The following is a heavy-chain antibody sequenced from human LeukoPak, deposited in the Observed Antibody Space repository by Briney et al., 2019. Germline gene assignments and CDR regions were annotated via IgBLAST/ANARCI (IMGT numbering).Heavy chain of an antibody. CDR2: ISSSGSTI. V-gene: IGHV3-48*03. CDR1: GFTFSSYE. J-gene: IGHJ6*04. D-gene: IGHD3-10*02. CDR3: AELGITMIGGV. Sequence: GGSLRLSCAASGFTFSSYEMHWVRQAPGKGLEWVSYISSSGSTIYYADSVKGRFTISRDNAKNSLYLQMNSQRAEDTAVYYCAELGITMIGGVWGKGTTVTISS.